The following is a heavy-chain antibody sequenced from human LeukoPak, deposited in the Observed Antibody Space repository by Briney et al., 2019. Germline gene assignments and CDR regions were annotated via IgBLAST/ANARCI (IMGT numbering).Heavy chain of an antibody. Sequence: PGKSLRLSCAASGFTFSGYPIHWVRQAPGKGLEWVAVISYDGSNKYYADSVKGRFTISRDNSKNTLYLQMNSLRAEDTAVYYCARPYGDETDYWGQGTLVTVSS. CDR2: ISYDGSNK. D-gene: IGHD4-17*01. J-gene: IGHJ4*02. CDR3: ARPYGDETDY. CDR1: GFTFSGYP. V-gene: IGHV3-30-3*01.